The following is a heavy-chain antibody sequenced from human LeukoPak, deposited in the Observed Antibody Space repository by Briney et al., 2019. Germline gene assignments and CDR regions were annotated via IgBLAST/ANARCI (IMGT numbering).Heavy chain of an antibody. CDR1: GFTVSSNY. J-gene: IGHJ4*02. D-gene: IGHD6-13*01. V-gene: IGHV3-66*01. Sequence: PGGSLRLSCAASGFTVSSNYMSWVRQAPGKGLEWVSVIYSGGSTYYADSVKGRFTISRDNTKNTLYLQMNSLRAEDTAVYYCARDRRDYSSSWYSLEDYWGQGTLVTVPS. CDR3: ARDRRDYSSSWYSLEDY. CDR2: IYSGGST.